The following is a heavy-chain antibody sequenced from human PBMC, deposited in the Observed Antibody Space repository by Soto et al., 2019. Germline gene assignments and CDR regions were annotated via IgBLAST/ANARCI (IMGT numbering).Heavy chain of an antibody. Sequence: EVQLVESGGGLVQHGGSLRLSCAASGFTFSNYWIHWVHQAPGKGLVWLSRINSDGGTTNYADSVKGRFTISRDNAKNTLSLQMNSLGADDTAVYYCARGARGYYYMDVWGKGTTVTVSS. V-gene: IGHV3-74*01. CDR1: GFTFSNYW. CDR3: ARGARGYYYMDV. CDR2: INSDGGTT. D-gene: IGHD5-12*01. J-gene: IGHJ6*03.